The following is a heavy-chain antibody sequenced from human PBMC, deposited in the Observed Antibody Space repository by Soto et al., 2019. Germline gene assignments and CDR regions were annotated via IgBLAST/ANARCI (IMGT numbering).Heavy chain of an antibody. CDR2: IIPILGIA. D-gene: IGHD1-26*01. CDR3: ARDATEPFYYYYYMDV. J-gene: IGHJ6*03. CDR1: GGTFSSYT. Sequence: SVKVSCKASGGTFSSYTISWVRQAPGQGLEWMGRIIPILGIANYAQKFQGRVTITADKSTSTAYMELSSLRSEDTAVYYCARDATEPFYYYYYMDVWGKGTTVTVSS. V-gene: IGHV1-69*04.